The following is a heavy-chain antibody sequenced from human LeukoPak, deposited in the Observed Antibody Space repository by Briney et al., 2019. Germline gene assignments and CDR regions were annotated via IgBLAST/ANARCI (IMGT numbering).Heavy chain of an antibody. V-gene: IGHV5-51*01. J-gene: IGHJ3*01. D-gene: IGHD4-23*01. CDR2: INPSDSDT. CDR1: GYSFTNYW. CDR3: ARQSGYSVSLDV. Sequence: GESLKISCQGSGYSFTNYWIAWVRQLPGEGLEWMAIINPSDSDTRFSPSFRGQVTISADKSISTAYLQWGSLKASDTAMYYCARQSGYSVSLDVWAQGTMVTVSS.